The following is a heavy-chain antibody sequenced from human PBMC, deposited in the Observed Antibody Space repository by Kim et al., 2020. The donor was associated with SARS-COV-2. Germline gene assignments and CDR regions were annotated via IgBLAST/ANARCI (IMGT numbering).Heavy chain of an antibody. Sequence: SRVTISGDTSKNQFSLKLRSVTAADTAMYYCARDRGDYYYDTSGPHAFDIWGQGTMVTVSS. V-gene: IGHV4-30-2*04. D-gene: IGHD3-22*01. CDR3: ARDRGDYYYDTSGPHAFDI. J-gene: IGHJ3*02.